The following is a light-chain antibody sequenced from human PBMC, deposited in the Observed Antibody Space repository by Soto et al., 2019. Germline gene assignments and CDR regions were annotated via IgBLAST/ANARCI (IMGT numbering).Light chain of an antibody. CDR2: DVS. V-gene: IGLV2-11*01. CDR1: SSDVGGYNY. CDR3: CSYAGSFNYV. Sequence: QSALTQPRSVSGAPGQSVTISCTGTSSDVGGYNYVSWYQQHPGKAPKLMIYDVSKRPSGVPDRFSGSKSGNTASLTISGLQAEDEADYYCCSYAGSFNYVFGNRTKVTVX. J-gene: IGLJ1*01.